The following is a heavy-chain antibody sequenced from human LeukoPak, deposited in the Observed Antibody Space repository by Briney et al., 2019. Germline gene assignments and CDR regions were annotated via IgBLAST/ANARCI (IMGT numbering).Heavy chain of an antibody. CDR2: IKDDGSRT. Sequence: SGGSLRLSCAASGFIFSNSCMAWVRQAPGTGLEWVANIKDDGSRTHYADSVKGRFTISRDNSKNSLYLQMNSLRADDTAIYYCARDNDGHFDYWGQGILVSVAS. CDR1: GFIFSNSC. D-gene: IGHD2-8*01. J-gene: IGHJ4*02. V-gene: IGHV3-7*01. CDR3: ARDNDGHFDY.